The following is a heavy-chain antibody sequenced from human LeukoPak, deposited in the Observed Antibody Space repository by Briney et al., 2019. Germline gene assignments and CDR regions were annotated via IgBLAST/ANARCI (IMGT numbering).Heavy chain of an antibody. CDR2: IYYSGCT. J-gene: IGHJ4*02. D-gene: IGHD3-10*01. CDR3: ARGAKRYYGSGNFDY. Sequence: SETLSLTCTVSGGSISSYYWSWIRQPPGKGLEWIGYIYYSGCTNYNPSLKSRVTISVDTSKNQFSLKLSSVTAADTAVYYCARGAKRYYGSGNFDYWGQGTLVTVSS. V-gene: IGHV4-59*01. CDR1: GGSISSYY.